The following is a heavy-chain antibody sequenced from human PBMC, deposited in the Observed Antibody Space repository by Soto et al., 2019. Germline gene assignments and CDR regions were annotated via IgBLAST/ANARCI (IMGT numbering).Heavy chain of an antibody. J-gene: IGHJ4*02. CDR2: IYPSNSET. V-gene: IGHV5-51*01. D-gene: IGHD3-22*01. CDR3: ARQAYHYDTYSLGY. CDR1: GYTFTSYW. Sequence: GESLKISCKASGYTFTSYWIGWLRQIPWKGLEWMGIIYPSNSETRFSPSFKGQVTLSADKSIFTAYLQWSSLKASDTAIYYCARQAYHYDTYSLGYSGQRTMVTVSS.